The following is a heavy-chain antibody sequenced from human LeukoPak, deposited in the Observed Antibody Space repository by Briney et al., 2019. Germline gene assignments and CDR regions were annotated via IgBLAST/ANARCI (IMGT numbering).Heavy chain of an antibody. Sequence: GGSLRLCCAASGFTFNRYWMSWDRQAPGKGLEWVANIKQDGSEKYYVDSVKGRFTISRDNAKNSLYLQMNSLRAEDTAVYYCARESGVFGLGYQLDPWGQGTLVSVSS. CDR2: IKQDGSEK. CDR3: ARESGVFGLGYQLDP. V-gene: IGHV3-7*03. J-gene: IGHJ5*02. CDR1: GFTFNRYW. D-gene: IGHD2-2*01.